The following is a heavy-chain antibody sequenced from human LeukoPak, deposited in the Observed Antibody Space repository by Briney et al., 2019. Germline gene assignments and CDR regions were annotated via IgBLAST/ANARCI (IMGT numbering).Heavy chain of an antibody. J-gene: IGHJ4*02. CDR3: ARYYFGSEVDY. Sequence: SETLSLTCAVSGYSISSGYYWGWIRQPPGKGLEWIGSLYHRGSTSYNPSLESRITISADTSRNQFSLKLTSVTAADTAVYYCARYYFGSEVDYWGQGTLVTVSS. V-gene: IGHV4-38-2*01. CDR2: LYHRGST. CDR1: GYSISSGYY. D-gene: IGHD3-10*01.